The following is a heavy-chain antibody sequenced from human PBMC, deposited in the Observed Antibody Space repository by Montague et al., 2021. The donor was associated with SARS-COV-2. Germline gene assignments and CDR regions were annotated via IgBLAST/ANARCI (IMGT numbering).Heavy chain of an antibody. CDR3: ARDFGESRDH. J-gene: IGHJ4*02. CDR2: IYSSGRT. Sequence: SLRLSCAASGFTVSSNYMSWVRQAPGKGLEWVSLIYSSGRTSYADSVKGRFTMSRDNSKSTLYLQMNSLRAEDTAVYYCARDFGESRDHWGQGTLVTVSS. CDR1: GFTVSSNY. V-gene: IGHV3-53*01. D-gene: IGHD3-10*01.